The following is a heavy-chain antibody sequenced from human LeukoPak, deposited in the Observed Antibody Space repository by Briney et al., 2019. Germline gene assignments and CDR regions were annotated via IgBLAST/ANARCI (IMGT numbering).Heavy chain of an antibody. CDR1: GFTFSDYY. CDR3: TREDNWYFDL. J-gene: IGHJ2*01. CDR2: INTGSTYT. Sequence: PGGSLRLSCAASGFTFSDYYMTWIRQAPGKGLEWLSYINTGSTYTNYANSVKGRFTISRDNAKNSLYLQLNSLRAEDTAVYYCTREDNWYFDLWGRGTLVTVSS. V-gene: IGHV3-11*05.